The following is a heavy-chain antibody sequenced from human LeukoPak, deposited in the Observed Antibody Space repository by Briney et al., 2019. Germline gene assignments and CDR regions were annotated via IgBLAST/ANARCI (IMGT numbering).Heavy chain of an antibody. CDR2: ISSSSSTI. Sequence: KTGGSLRLSCAASGFTFSTYSMNWVRQAPGKGLEWVSYISSSSSTIYYADSVKGRFTISRDNAKTSLYLQMDSLRDEDTAVYYCARDAPPRGSGSYSSNWGQGTLVTVSS. V-gene: IGHV3-48*02. CDR1: GFTFSTYS. CDR3: ARDAPPRGSGSYSSN. J-gene: IGHJ4*02. D-gene: IGHD3-10*01.